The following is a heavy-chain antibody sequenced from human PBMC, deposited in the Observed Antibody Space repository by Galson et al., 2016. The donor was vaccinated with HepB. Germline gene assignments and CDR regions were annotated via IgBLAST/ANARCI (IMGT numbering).Heavy chain of an antibody. Sequence: LSLTCTVSGDSISSGIYYWSWIRQPAGKGLEWIGRINTSGTTNYNPSLRSRVTISVDTSKNQFSLKLRSVTAGDTAVYYCAREVFCRKISVWGRGTLVTVSS. CDR1: GDSISSGIYY. D-gene: IGHD6-19*01. CDR3: AREVFCRKISV. CDR2: INTSGTT. J-gene: IGHJ4*02. V-gene: IGHV4-61*02.